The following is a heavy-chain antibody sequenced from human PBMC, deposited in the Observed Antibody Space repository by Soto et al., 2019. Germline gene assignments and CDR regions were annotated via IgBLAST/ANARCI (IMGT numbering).Heavy chain of an antibody. V-gene: IGHV3-30-3*01. CDR1: GFTFSSYA. CDR2: ISYDGSNK. Sequence: GGSLRLSCAASGFTFSSYAMHWVRQAPGKGLEWVAVISYDGSNKYYADSVKGRFTISRDNSKNTLYLQMNSLRAEDTAVYYCARAPYGSGSYGPSYYYYGMDVWGQGTTVTVSS. D-gene: IGHD3-10*01. J-gene: IGHJ6*02. CDR3: ARAPYGSGSYGPSYYYYGMDV.